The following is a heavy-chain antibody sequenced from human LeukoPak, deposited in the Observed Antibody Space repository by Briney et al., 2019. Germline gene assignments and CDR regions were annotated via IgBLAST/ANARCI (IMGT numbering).Heavy chain of an antibody. CDR1: GYTFTSYD. D-gene: IGHD3-9*01. Sequence: GASVKVSCKAPGYTFTSYDINWVRQATGQGLEWMGWMNPNSGNTGYAQKFQGRVTMTRNTSISTAYMELSSLRSEDTAVYYCARGSIFRIFRAFDIWGQGTMVTVSS. J-gene: IGHJ3*02. CDR2: MNPNSGNT. V-gene: IGHV1-8*01. CDR3: ARGSIFRIFRAFDI.